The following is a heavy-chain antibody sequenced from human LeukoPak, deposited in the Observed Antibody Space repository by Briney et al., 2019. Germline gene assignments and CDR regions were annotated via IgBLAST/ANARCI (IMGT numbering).Heavy chain of an antibody. J-gene: IGHJ4*02. CDR3: AKEYGSGSYSPIDY. CDR2: ISGSGGST. V-gene: IGHV3-23*01. CDR1: GFTFSSYA. D-gene: IGHD3-10*01. Sequence: GGSLRLSCAASGFTFSSYAMSWFRQAPGKGLEWVSAISGSGGSTYYADSVKGRFTISRDNSKNTLYLQMNSLRAEDTAVYYCAKEYGSGSYSPIDYWGQGTLVTVSS.